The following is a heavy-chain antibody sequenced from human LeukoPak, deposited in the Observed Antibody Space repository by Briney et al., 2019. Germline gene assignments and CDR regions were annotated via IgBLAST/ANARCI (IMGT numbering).Heavy chain of an antibody. D-gene: IGHD3-10*01. V-gene: IGHV3-21*01. Sequence: GGSLRLSCAASGFTFSSYSMNWVRQAPGKGLEWVSSISSSSSYIYYADSVKGRFTISRDNAKNSLYLQMNSLRAEDTAVFYCAKDVRGVNDYWGQGTLVTVSS. CDR2: ISSSSSYI. CDR3: AKDVRGVNDY. CDR1: GFTFSSYS. J-gene: IGHJ4*02.